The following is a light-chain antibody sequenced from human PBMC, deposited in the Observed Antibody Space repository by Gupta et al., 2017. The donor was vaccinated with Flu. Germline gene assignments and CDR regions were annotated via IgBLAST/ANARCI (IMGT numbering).Light chain of an antibody. CDR1: QSVSSN. J-gene: IGKJ2*01. CDR2: GAS. CDR3: QQYKNWPPYT. Sequence: ATLSVSPGERATLPCRASQSVSSNLAWYQQKPGQAPRLPIYGASTRATGIPARFSGSGSGTEFTLTISSLQSEDFAVYYCQQYKNWPPYTFGQGTKLEIK. V-gene: IGKV3-15*01.